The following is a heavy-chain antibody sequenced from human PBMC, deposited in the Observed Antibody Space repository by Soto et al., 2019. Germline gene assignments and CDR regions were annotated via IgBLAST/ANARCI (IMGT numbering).Heavy chain of an antibody. CDR3: ARINSGWGPLSPYPFDY. CDR1: GFIFSRSA. V-gene: IGHV3-21*01. Sequence: GSLRIWCAASGFIFSRSAMNWVRQAPGKGLEWVSSISSSSSYIYYADSVKGRFTISRDNAKNSLYLQINSLRAEDTAVYYCARINSGWGPLSPYPFDYWGQGALVTVSS. CDR2: ISSSSSYI. D-gene: IGHD6-19*01. J-gene: IGHJ4*02.